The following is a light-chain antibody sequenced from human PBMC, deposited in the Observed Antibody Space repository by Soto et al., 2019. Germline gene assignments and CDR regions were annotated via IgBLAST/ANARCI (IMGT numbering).Light chain of an antibody. CDR2: GNN. V-gene: IGLV1-40*01. CDR3: QSYDSSLSGWA. J-gene: IGLJ3*02. CDR1: SSNIGAAYD. Sequence: QSVLTQPPSVSGAPGQTVTISCTRSSSNIGAAYDVHWYQHLPGTAPKLLIYGNNNRPSGVPDRFSGSKSGTSASLAITGLQAEDEADYYCQSYDSSLSGWAFGGGTKVTVL.